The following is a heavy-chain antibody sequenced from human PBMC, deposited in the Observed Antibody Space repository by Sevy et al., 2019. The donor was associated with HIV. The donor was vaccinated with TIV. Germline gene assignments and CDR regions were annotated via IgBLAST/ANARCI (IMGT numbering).Heavy chain of an antibody. CDR3: AKDGYKPSVGDENYYYYYMDV. CDR2: ISGSGGST. Sequence: GESLKISCAASGFTFSSYAMSWVRQAPGKGLEWVSAISGSGGSTYYADSVKGRFTISRDNSKNTLYLQMNSLRAEDTAVYYCAKDGYKPSVGDENYYYYYMDVWGKRTTVTVSS. V-gene: IGHV3-23*01. CDR1: GFTFSSYA. J-gene: IGHJ6*03. D-gene: IGHD1-20*01.